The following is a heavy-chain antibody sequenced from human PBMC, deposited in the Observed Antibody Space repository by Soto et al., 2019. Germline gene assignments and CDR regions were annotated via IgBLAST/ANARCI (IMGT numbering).Heavy chain of an antibody. D-gene: IGHD2-15*01. CDR3: AIDYFDIVVVVAATPGYYGMDV. Sequence: GASVKVSCKASGGTFSSYAISWVRQAPGQGLEWMGGIIPIFGTANYAQKFKGRVTITADESTSTANMELSSLRSEDTAVYYCAIDYFDIVVVVAATPGYYGMDVWGQGTTVTVSS. J-gene: IGHJ6*02. V-gene: IGHV1-69*13. CDR1: GGTFSSYA. CDR2: IIPIFGTA.